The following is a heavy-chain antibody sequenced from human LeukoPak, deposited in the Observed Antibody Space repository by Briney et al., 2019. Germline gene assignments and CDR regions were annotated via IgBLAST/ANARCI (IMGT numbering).Heavy chain of an antibody. CDR1: GFTFSSYA. V-gene: IGHV3-23*01. D-gene: IGHD6-13*01. CDR3: AKQYSSTTYYYSYYMDV. CDR2: ISGSGDST. J-gene: IGHJ6*03. Sequence: GGSLRLSCAASGFTFSSYAMNWVRQAPGKGLEWVSAISGSGDSTYYADSVKGRFTISRDNSKNTLYLQMNSLRAEDTAVYYCAKQYSSTTYYYSYYMDVWGKGTTVTVSS.